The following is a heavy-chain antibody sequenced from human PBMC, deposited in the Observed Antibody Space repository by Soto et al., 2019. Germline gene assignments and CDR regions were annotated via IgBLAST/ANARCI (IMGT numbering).Heavy chain of an antibody. CDR2: IHPGDSDT. Sequence: PVASLKISCNASGYSFGSYWIGWGRQMPWKGLEWMGIIHPGDSDTRYSPSFQGQVTISVDKAISTAYLQWSSLKASDTAMYYCARHLGRGHYYYGMDVWGQGTTVTVSS. V-gene: IGHV5-51*01. CDR1: GYSFGSYW. CDR3: ARHLGRGHYYYGMDV. J-gene: IGHJ6*02. D-gene: IGHD2-15*01.